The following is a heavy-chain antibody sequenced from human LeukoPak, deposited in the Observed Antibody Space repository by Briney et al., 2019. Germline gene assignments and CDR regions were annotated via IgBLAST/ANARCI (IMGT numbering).Heavy chain of an antibody. Sequence: SGGSLRLSCAASGFTFDDYAMHWVRQAPGKGLEWVSGISWNSGSIGYADSVKGRFTISRDNAKNSLYLQMNSLRAEDTALYYCAKDTVIFPYGMDVWGQGTTVTVFS. J-gene: IGHJ6*02. CDR2: ISWNSGSI. CDR3: AKDTVIFPYGMDV. V-gene: IGHV3-9*01. D-gene: IGHD2-21*01. CDR1: GFTFDDYA.